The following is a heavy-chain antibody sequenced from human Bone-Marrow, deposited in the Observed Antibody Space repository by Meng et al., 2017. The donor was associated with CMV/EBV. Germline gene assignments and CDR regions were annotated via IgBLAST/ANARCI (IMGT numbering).Heavy chain of an antibody. D-gene: IGHD2-2*01. CDR3: ARAKRVCSSTSCYGNWFDP. Sequence: GGSLRLSCKASGYSFTSYWIGWVRQMPGKGLEWMGIIYPGDSDTRYSPSFQGQVTISADKSISTAYLQWSSLKASDTAMYHCARAKRVCSSTSCYGNWFDPWGQGTLVTVSS. V-gene: IGHV5-51*01. CDR1: GYSFTSYW. J-gene: IGHJ5*02. CDR2: IYPGDSDT.